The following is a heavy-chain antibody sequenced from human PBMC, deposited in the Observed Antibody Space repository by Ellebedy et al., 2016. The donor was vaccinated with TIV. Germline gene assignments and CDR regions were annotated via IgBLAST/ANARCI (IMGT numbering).Heavy chain of an antibody. D-gene: IGHD2-15*01. CDR1: GYSFTSYW. V-gene: IGHV5-51*01. CDR3: ARHAGCSGGSCSRTPIDY. Sequence: GESLKISXKGSGYSFTSYWIGWVRQMPGKGLEWMGIIYPGDSDTRYSPSFQGQVTISADKSISTAYLQWSSLKASDTAMYYCARHAGCSGGSCSRTPIDYWGQGTLVTVSS. CDR2: IYPGDSDT. J-gene: IGHJ4*02.